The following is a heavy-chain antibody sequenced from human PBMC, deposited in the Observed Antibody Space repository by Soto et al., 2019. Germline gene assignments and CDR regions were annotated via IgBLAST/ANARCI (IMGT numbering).Heavy chain of an antibody. Sequence: LSLTCTVSGDSISSGDYYWNWVRQPPGKGLEWIGYIYHSGGNDQNPTLKSRVIMSVDLPRNQVSLKLSSVTAADTAVYYCSRSTLGDCGGASCPREREVLLPFDSWGQGILVTVSS. CDR1: GDSISSGDYY. D-gene: IGHD2-21*01. CDR3: SRSTLGDCGGASCPREREVLLPFDS. V-gene: IGHV4-30-4*01. CDR2: IYHSGGN. J-gene: IGHJ4*02.